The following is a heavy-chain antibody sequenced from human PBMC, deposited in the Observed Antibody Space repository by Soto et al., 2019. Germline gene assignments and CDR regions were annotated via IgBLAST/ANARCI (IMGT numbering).Heavy chain of an antibody. CDR3: AREVFSIYGDYANYYYYYMDV. CDR1: GFTVSSNY. V-gene: IGHV3-66*01. D-gene: IGHD4-17*01. Sequence: EGSLRLSCAASGFTVSSNYMSWVRQAPGKGLEWVSVIYSGGSTYYADSVKGRFTISRDNSKNTLYLQMNSLRAEDTAVYYCAREVFSIYGDYANYYYYYMDVWGKGTTVTVSS. CDR2: IYSGGST. J-gene: IGHJ6*03.